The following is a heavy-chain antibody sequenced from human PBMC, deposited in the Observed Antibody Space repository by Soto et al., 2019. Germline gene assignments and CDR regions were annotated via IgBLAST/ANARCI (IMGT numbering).Heavy chain of an antibody. CDR2: IKQDGSEK. V-gene: IGHV3-7*01. D-gene: IGHD3-16*02. CDR1: EFTFSRYW. Sequence: GGSLRLPCAASEFTFSRYWMSWVRQAPGKGLEWVANIKQDGSEKYYVDSVKGRFTISRDNAKNSLYLQMNSLRAEDTAVYYCARVADDYIWGSFRYPLDYWGQGTMVTVSS. J-gene: IGHJ4*02. CDR3: ARVADDYIWGSFRYPLDY.